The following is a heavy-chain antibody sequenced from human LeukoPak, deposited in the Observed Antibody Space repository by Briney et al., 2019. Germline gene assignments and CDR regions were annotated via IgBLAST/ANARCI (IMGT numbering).Heavy chain of an antibody. V-gene: IGHV1-69*05. CDR2: IIPIFGTA. Sequence: SVKVSCKASGGTFSSYAISWVRQAPGQGLEWMGGIIPIFGTANYAQKFQGRVTMTRDTSTSTVYMELSSLRSEDTAVYYCARGNSSSLDYWGQGTLVTVSS. D-gene: IGHD6-13*01. CDR1: GGTFSSYA. J-gene: IGHJ4*02. CDR3: ARGNSSSLDY.